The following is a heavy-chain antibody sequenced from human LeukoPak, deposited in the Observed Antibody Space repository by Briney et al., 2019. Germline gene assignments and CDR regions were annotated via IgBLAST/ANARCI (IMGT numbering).Heavy chain of an antibody. CDR2: INHSGST. J-gene: IGHJ4*02. CDR1: GGSFSGYY. Sequence: SETLSLTCAVYGGSFSGYYWSWIRQPPGKGLEWIGEINHSGSTNYNPSLKSRVTISVDTSKNQFSLKLSSVTAADTAVYYCAIFGPRGAPPHYGGRGTLVPSS. CDR3: AIFGPRGAPPHY. V-gene: IGHV4-34*01. D-gene: IGHD3-3*01.